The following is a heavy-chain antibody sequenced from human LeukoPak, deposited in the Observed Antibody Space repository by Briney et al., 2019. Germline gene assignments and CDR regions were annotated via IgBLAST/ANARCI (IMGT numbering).Heavy chain of an antibody. CDR3: ARGRCSGGSCYRRGAFDI. Sequence: PSETLSLTCAVSGGSFSGYYWSWIRQPPGKGLEWSGEINNSGSTNYNPSLKSRVTISVDTSKNQFSLKLSSVTAADTAVYYCARGRCSGGSCYRRGAFDIWGQGTMVTVSS. J-gene: IGHJ3*02. CDR2: INNSGST. D-gene: IGHD2-15*01. V-gene: IGHV4-34*01. CDR1: GGSFSGYY.